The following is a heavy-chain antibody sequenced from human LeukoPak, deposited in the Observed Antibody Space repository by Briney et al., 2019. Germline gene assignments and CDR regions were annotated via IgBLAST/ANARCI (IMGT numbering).Heavy chain of an antibody. J-gene: IGHJ4*01. CDR3: ARQGIVGAMPFDY. CDR2: IYYSGST. CDR1: GGSISSSSYY. D-gene: IGHD1-26*01. Sequence: PSETLSLTCTVSGGSISSSSYYWGWIRQPPGKGLEWIGSIYYSGSTYYNPSIKSRVTISVDTSKNQFSLKLSSVTAADTAVYYCARQGIVGAMPFDYWGHGTLVTVSS. V-gene: IGHV4-39*01.